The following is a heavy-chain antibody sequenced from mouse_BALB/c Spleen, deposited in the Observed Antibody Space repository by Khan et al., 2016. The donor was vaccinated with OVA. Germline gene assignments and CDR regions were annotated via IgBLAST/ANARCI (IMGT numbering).Heavy chain of an antibody. CDR1: GYTFTSYW. V-gene: IGHV1-5*01. CDR2: IYPGNTDT. D-gene: IGHD4-1*01. J-gene: IGHJ3*01. Sequence: VQLQQSGTVLARPGASVKMSCKASGYTFTSYWIHWIKQRPGQGLEWIGDIYPGNTDTNYNQKFKGKAKLTAVTSTSTAYMELSSLTNEDSAVYDCTRRNWDVAWFAYWGQGTLVTVSA. CDR3: TRRNWDVAWFAY.